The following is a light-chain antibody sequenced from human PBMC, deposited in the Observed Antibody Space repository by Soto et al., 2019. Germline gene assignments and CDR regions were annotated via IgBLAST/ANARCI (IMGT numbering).Light chain of an antibody. V-gene: IGLV2-14*01. CDR3: SSYTLSSTVV. Sequence: QSALTQPASVSGSPGQSITISCSGTSSDVGAYNYVSWYQQHPGKAPKLMIYDVTYWPSGVSNRFSGSKSGNTASLTISGLQAEDEAYYYCSSYTLSSTVVFGGGTKLTVL. J-gene: IGLJ2*01. CDR1: SSDVGAYNY. CDR2: DVT.